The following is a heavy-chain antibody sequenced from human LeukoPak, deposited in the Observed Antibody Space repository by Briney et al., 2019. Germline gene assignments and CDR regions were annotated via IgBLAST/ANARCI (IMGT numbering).Heavy chain of an antibody. CDR1: GGSISSSSYY. CDR2: IYYSGST. V-gene: IGHV4-39*07. D-gene: IGHD3-22*01. J-gene: IGHJ4*02. CDR3: ARGAVRWGITMIDY. Sequence: PSETLSLTCTVSGGSISSSSYYWGWIRQPPGKGLEWIGSIYYSGSTYYNPSLKSRVTISVDTSKNQLSLKLSSVTAADTAVYYCARGAVRWGITMIDYWGQGTLVTVSS.